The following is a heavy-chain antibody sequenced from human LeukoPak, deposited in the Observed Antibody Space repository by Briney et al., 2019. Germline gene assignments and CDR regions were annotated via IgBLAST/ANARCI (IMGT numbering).Heavy chain of an antibody. J-gene: IGHJ4*02. V-gene: IGHV3-48*03. CDR1: GFSFDDYA. D-gene: IGHD3-22*01. Sequence: GGSLRLSCAASGFSFDDYAMNWVRQAPGKGLEWVSYITSRGSTIYYADSVEGRFTMSRDNAKNSLYLRMNSLRAEDTAVYYCATSSAYYYFDFDYWGQGTLVTVSS. CDR2: ITSRGSTI. CDR3: ATSSAYYYFDFDY.